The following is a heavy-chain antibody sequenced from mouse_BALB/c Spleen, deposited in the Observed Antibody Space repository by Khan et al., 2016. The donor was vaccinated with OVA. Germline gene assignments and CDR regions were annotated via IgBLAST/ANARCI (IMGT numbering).Heavy chain of an antibody. J-gene: IGHJ4*01. CDR1: GYTFTNYG. V-gene: IGHV9-3-1*01. Sequence: QIQLVQSGPELKKPGETVKISCKASGYTFTNYGMNWVKQSPGKTLNWMGWINTYTGEPTYADDFTGRFAFSLGTSASTAYLQINNIQNEDTATYFCAGRSCFYCTLAHWGQGTSVTVSS. CDR3: AGRSCFYCTLAH. CDR2: INTYTGEP.